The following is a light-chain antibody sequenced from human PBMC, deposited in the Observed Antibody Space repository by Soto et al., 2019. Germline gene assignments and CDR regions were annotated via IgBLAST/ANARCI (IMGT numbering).Light chain of an antibody. CDR1: QSVSGW. CDR3: QHYNHYPVT. J-gene: IGKJ4*01. CDR2: DAS. Sequence: DIQMTQSPSTLSASVGDRVTITCRASQSVSGWLVWYQQKPGKPPTLLIYDASTLEAGVPSRFSGSGSGTEFTLTISSLQPDDFATYFCQHYNHYPVTFGGGTKVEF. V-gene: IGKV1-5*01.